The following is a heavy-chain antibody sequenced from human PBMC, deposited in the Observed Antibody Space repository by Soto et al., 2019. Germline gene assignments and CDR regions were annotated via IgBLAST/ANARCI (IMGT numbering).Heavy chain of an antibody. CDR2: INHSGST. CDR1: GGSFSGYY. CDR3: ASGALDGDYIYFDY. J-gene: IGHJ4*02. V-gene: IGHV4-34*01. D-gene: IGHD4-17*01. Sequence: QVQLQQWGAGLLKPSETLSLTCAVYGGSFSGYYWSWIGQPPGKGLEWIGEINHSGSTNYNPSLKSRVTISVETSKNQFSLKLSSVTAADTAVYYCASGALDGDYIYFDYWGQGTLVTVSS.